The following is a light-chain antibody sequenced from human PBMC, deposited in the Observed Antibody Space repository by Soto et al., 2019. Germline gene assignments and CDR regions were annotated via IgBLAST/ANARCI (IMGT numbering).Light chain of an antibody. CDR2: VDNDGSH. CDR1: SGHSSYA. J-gene: IGLJ2*01. V-gene: IGLV4-69*01. CDR3: QTWGTGIHVV. Sequence: QLVLTQSPSASASLGASVKLTCTLSSGHSSYAIAWHQQQPEKGPRYLMKVDNDGSHTRGDAIPDRFSGSSSGAERYLTISSLQSEDEADYYCQTWGTGIHVVFGGGTKLTVL.